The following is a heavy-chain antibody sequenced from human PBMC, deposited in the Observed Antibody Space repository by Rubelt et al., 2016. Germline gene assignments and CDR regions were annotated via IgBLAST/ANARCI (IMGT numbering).Heavy chain of an antibody. V-gene: IGHV4-34*01. CDR1: GGSFSGYY. D-gene: IGHD6-13*01. J-gene: IGHJ6*02. CDR2: INHSGST. CDR3: ARGRRGSSSWLGRDYYGMDV. Sequence: QVQLQQWGAGLLKPSETLSLTCAVYGGSFSGYYWSWIRQPPGKGLEWIGEINHSGSTNYNPSLKRRVTISGDTSKNQFSLKRSSVTAADTAVYYWARGRRGSSSWLGRDYYGMDVWGQGTTVTVSS.